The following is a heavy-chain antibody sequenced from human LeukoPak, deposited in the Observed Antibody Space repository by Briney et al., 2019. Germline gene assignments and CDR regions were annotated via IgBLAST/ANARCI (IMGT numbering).Heavy chain of an antibody. D-gene: IGHD2-2*01. CDR1: GFTFSSYS. V-gene: IGHV3-48*01. Sequence: PGGSLRLSCAASGFTFSSYSMNWVRQAPGKGLEWVSYISSSSSTIYYADSVKGRFTISRDNAKNSLYLQMNSLRAEDTAVYYCARARGYCSSTSCYPSSVDPWGQGTLVTVSS. J-gene: IGHJ5*02. CDR3: ARARGYCSSTSCYPSSVDP. CDR2: ISSSSSTI.